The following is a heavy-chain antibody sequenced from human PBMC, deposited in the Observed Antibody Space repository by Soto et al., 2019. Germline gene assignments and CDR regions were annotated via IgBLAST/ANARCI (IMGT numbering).Heavy chain of an antibody. Sequence: GGSLRLSCAASGFTFGTYEMNCVRHSPGKGLEWVSYITSSGTTIYYADSVKGRFTISRDNAKNSLYLQMNSLRAEDTAVYYCERDGYSYGYPFAMDVWGQGTTVTVSS. J-gene: IGHJ6*02. CDR2: ITSSGTTI. D-gene: IGHD5-18*01. CDR1: GFTFGTYE. CDR3: ERDGYSYGYPFAMDV. V-gene: IGHV3-48*03.